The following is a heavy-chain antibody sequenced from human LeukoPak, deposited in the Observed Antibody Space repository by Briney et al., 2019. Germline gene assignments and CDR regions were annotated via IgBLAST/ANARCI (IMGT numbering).Heavy chain of an antibody. D-gene: IGHD3-10*01. J-gene: IGHJ6*03. CDR3: ARRKRYYYGSGSYPYYYMDV. Sequence: GSLRLSCAASGFTFSSYSMNWIRQPPGKGLEWIGEINHSGSTNYNPYLKSRVTISVDTSKHQFSLKLSSVTAADTAVYYCARRKRYYYGSGSYPYYYMDVWGKGTTVTISS. V-gene: IGHV4-34*01. CDR2: INHSGST. CDR1: GFTFSSYS.